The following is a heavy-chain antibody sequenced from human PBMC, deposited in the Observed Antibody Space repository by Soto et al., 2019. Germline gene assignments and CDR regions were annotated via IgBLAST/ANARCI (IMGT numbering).Heavy chain of an antibody. J-gene: IGHJ4*02. CDR2: IYYSGST. V-gene: IGHV4-59*01. Sequence: SETLSLTCTVSGGSISSYYWSWIRQPPGKGLEWIGYIYYSGSTNYNPSLKSRVTISVDTSKNQFSLKLSSVTAADTAVYYCARTVTTQEMFDYWGQGTLVTVSS. CDR3: ARTVTTQEMFDY. D-gene: IGHD4-4*01. CDR1: GGSISSYY.